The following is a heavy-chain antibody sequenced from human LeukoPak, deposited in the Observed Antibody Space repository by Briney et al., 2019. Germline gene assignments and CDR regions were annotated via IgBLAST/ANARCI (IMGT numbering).Heavy chain of an antibody. CDR2: INPSGGST. J-gene: IGHJ4*02. D-gene: IGHD3-22*01. Sequence: ASVKVSCKASRYTFTSYYMHWVRQAPGQGLEWMGIINPSGGSTSYAQKFQGRVTMTRDTSTSTVYMELSSLRSEDTAVYYCARDRGGYYDSSGYTLDYWGQGTLVTVSS. V-gene: IGHV1-46*01. CDR1: RYTFTSYY. CDR3: ARDRGGYYDSSGYTLDY.